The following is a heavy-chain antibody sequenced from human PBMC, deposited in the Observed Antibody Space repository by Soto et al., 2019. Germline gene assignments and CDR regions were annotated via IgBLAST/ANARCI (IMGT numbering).Heavy chain of an antibody. V-gene: IGHV3-74*01. CDR2: INSDGSST. Sequence: GGSLRLSCAASGFTFSSYWMHWVRQAPGKGLVWVSRINSDGSSTSYADSVKGRFTISRDNAKNTLYLQMNSLRAEDTAVYYCATHSDYDILTGYYMDCIGDDYWGQGTLVTVSS. CDR3: ATHSDYDILTGYYMDCIGDDY. CDR1: GFTFSSYW. J-gene: IGHJ4*02. D-gene: IGHD3-9*01.